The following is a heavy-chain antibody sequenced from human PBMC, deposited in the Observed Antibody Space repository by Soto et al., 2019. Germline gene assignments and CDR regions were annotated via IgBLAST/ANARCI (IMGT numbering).Heavy chain of an antibody. CDR3: ARDRGYQSFYYYGMDV. CDR1: GFTLSHYG. J-gene: IGHJ6*02. D-gene: IGHD2-15*01. Sequence: GGSLRLSCAASGFTLSHYGMHWVRQAPGEGLEWVTLISYDGSNKHYADSVKGRFTISRDSSETTLYLQMNSLRAEDTAVYYCARDRGYQSFYYYGMDVWGQGTTVTVSS. CDR2: ISYDGSNK. V-gene: IGHV3-30-3*01.